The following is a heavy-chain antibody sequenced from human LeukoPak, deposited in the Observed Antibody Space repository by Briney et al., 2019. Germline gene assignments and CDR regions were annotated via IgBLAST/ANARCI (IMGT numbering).Heavy chain of an antibody. V-gene: IGHV3-30*18. CDR3: AKDRASQEVAAAGYYYYYGMDV. CDR1: GFTFSSYG. D-gene: IGHD6-13*01. Sequence: QPGGSLRLSCAASGFTFSSYGMHWVRQAPGKGLEWVAVISYDGSNKYYADSVKGRFTISRDNSKNTLYLQMNSLRAEDTAVYYCAKDRASQEVAAAGYYYYYGMDVWGQGTTVTVSS. CDR2: ISYDGSNK. J-gene: IGHJ6*02.